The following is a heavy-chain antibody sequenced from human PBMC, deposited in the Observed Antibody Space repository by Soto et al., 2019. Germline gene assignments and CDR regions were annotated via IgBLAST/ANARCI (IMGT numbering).Heavy chain of an antibody. V-gene: IGHV3-74*01. CDR3: ARGYSSGPDY. CDR2: INSDGSTT. D-gene: IGHD6-19*01. Sequence: EVQLVESGGGVVQPGGSLRLSCAASGFTFSDHWMHWVRQVPGKGLVWVARINSDGSTTTYADSVKGRFTISRANARNTLYLQMDSRRAGDTAFYYCARGYSSGPDYWGQGTLVTVSS. CDR1: GFTFSDHW. J-gene: IGHJ4*02.